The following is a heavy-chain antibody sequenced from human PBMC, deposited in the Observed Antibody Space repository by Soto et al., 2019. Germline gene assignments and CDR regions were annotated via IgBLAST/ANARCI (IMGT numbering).Heavy chain of an antibody. J-gene: IGHJ4*02. V-gene: IGHV5-51*01. CDR3: ATTFGTSSPFDY. Sequence: EVQLVPSGAEVKKPGESLKISCKVSGYNFANSWIAWVRQMPAKGLEYLGIIFPADSDARYSPSFQGQVTISADKFISTAFLQWSSLKASDTAMYFCATTFGTSSPFDYWGQGTLVTVSS. CDR1: GYNFANSW. CDR2: IFPADSDA. D-gene: IGHD3-16*01.